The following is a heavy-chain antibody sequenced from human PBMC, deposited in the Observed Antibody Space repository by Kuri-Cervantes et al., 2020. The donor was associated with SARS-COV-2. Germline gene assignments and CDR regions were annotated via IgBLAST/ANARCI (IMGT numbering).Heavy chain of an antibody. D-gene: IGHD6-13*01. Sequence: GGSLRLSCAASNFAFSTYTLHWVRQAPGKGLEWVSSISSGSSFIHYADSVKGRFTISRDDSKNTLYLQMDSLRDDDTAVYYCARRIAAAGKRYYYYGMDVWGQGTTVTVSS. CDR3: ARRIAAAGKRYYYYGMDV. CDR1: NFAFSTYT. J-gene: IGHJ6*02. V-gene: IGHV3-21*01. CDR2: ISSGSSFI.